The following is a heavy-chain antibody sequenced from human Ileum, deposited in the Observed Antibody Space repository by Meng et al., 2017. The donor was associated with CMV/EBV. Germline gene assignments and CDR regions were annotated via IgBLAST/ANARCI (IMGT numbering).Heavy chain of an antibody. D-gene: IGHD3-3*01. J-gene: IGHJ6*01. V-gene: IGHV4-39*07. CDR3: ARGMPQYYDFWSGYPGMDV. Sequence: SETLSLTCTVSGGSISSSSYYWGWIRQPPGKGLEWIGSIYYSGSTYYNPSLKSRVTISVDTSKNQFSLKLSSVTAADTAVYYCARGMPQYYDFWSGYPGMDVWGQGTMVTGAS. CDR2: IYYSGST. CDR1: GGSISSSSYY.